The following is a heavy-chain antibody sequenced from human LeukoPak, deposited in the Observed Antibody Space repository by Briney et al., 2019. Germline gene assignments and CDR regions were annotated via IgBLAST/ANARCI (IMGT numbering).Heavy chain of an antibody. CDR1: GFTSNTSW. V-gene: IGHV3-7*03. CDR2: IKTDGSEK. Sequence: GGSLRPSCSASGFTSNTSWMAWVRQSPGKGLECVANIKTDGSEKYYLGSVEGRFSISRDNAKNTLYLQMNSLRVDDTAIYFCARDLNWPGPWGQGTLVTVSS. CDR3: ARDLNWPGP. J-gene: IGHJ5*02.